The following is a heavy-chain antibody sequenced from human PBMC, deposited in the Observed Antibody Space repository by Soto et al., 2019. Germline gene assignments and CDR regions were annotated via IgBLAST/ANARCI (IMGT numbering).Heavy chain of an antibody. V-gene: IGHV1-2*02. CDR2: INTNNGGT. CDR3: AREHWLASY. D-gene: IGHD6-19*01. CDR1: GYAFTGYL. J-gene: IGHJ4*02. Sequence: ASVKVSCKASGYAFTGYLMHWVRQAPGQGLEWMGWINTNNGGTNSAQKFQGRVTMTMDTSINTAYMELSSLRSDDTAIYYCAREHWLASYWGQGTLVTVSS.